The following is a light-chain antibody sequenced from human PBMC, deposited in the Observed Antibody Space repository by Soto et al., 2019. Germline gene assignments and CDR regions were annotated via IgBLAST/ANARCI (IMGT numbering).Light chain of an antibody. CDR2: VAS. CDR1: QSVSSNY. V-gene: IGKV3-20*01. Sequence: PGARATLSCRASQSVSSNYLAWYQQIPGQAPRLLIYVASSRATGIPDRFSGSGSGTDFTLTISRLEPEDFAVYYCQQYGSSPYTFGQGTKLEIK. CDR3: QQYGSSPYT. J-gene: IGKJ2*01.